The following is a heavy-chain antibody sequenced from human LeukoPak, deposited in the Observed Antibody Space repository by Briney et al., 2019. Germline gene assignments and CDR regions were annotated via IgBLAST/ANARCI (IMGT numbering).Heavy chain of an antibody. Sequence: PGRSLRLSCAASGFTFSSYGMHWVRQAPGKGLEWVAVIWYDGGNKYYADSVKGRFTISRDNSKNTLYLQMNSLRAEDTAVYYCAKDRRIAAAGPVGYWGQGTLVTVSS. V-gene: IGHV3-33*06. CDR3: AKDRRIAAAGPVGY. CDR2: IWYDGGNK. J-gene: IGHJ4*02. CDR1: GFTFSSYG. D-gene: IGHD6-13*01.